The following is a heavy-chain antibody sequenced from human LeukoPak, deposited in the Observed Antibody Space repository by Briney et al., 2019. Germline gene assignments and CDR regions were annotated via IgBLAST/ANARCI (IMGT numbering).Heavy chain of an antibody. CDR1: GFTFSSYA. CDR3: AKDRLGPIAVGGYEVFDP. V-gene: IGHV3-23*01. CDR2: ISGSGGST. Sequence: PGGSLRLSCAASGFTFSSYAMSWVRQAPGKGLEWVSAISGSGGSTYYADSVKGRFTISRDNSKNTLYLQMNSLRAEDTAVYYCAKDRLGPIAVGGYEVFDPRGQGTLVTVSS. J-gene: IGHJ5*02. D-gene: IGHD6-19*01.